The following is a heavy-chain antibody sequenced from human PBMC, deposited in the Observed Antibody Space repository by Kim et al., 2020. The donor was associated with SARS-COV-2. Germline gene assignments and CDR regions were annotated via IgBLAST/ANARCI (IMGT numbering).Heavy chain of an antibody. V-gene: IGHV4-59*01. J-gene: IGHJ4*02. CDR3: ASSVRLRFDMYYFDY. CDR1: GGSISSYY. CDR2: IYYSGST. Sequence: SETLSLTCTVSGGSISSYYWSWIRQPPGKGLEWIGYIYYSGSTNYNPSLKSRVTISVDTSKNQFSLKLSSVTAADTAVYYCASSVRLRFDMYYFDYWGQGTLVTVSS. D-gene: IGHD5-12*01.